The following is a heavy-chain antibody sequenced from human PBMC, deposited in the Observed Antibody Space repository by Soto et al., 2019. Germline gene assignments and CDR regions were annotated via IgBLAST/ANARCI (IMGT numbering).Heavy chain of an antibody. V-gene: IGHV3-23*01. J-gene: IGHJ4*02. CDR3: AKVLSKNYYYPFDF. Sequence: PGGSLRLSCTASGFTFSDYAMTWVRQAPGKGLEWVSTISVGSSVTYYRDSVKGRFTISRDNAKKTLFLQLNRLSAEDTATYYCAKVLSKNYYYPFDFWGQGTQVTVSS. CDR2: ISVGSSVT. D-gene: IGHD3-10*01. CDR1: GFTFSDYA.